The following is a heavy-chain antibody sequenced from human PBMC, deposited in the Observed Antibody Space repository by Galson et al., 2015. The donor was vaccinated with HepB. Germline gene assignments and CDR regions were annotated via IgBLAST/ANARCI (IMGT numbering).Heavy chain of an antibody. CDR2: ISNYNGNT. Sequence: VKVSCKASGYTFANYGINWVRQAPGQGLEWMGWISNYNGNTNSVQKIQGRVTMTTDTSTNTAYMELRSLRSDDTAVYYCARVIYNFYMDVWGKGTTVTVSS. J-gene: IGHJ6*03. D-gene: IGHD2-21*01. CDR1: GYTFANYG. CDR3: ARVIYNFYMDV. V-gene: IGHV1-18*01.